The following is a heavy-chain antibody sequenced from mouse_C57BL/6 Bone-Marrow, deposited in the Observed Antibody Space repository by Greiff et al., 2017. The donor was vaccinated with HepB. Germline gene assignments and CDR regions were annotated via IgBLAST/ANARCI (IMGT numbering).Heavy chain of an antibody. CDR3: ARYNYGSSFSFDY. CDR1: GFTFTDYY. V-gene: IGHV7-3*01. Sequence: EVKLMESGGGLVQPGGSLSLSCAASGFTFTDYYMSWVRQPPGKALEWLGFIRNKANGYTTEYSASVKGRFTISRDNSQSILYLQMNALRAEDSATYYCARYNYGSSFSFDYWGQGTTLTVSS. CDR2: IRNKANGYTT. D-gene: IGHD1-1*01. J-gene: IGHJ2*01.